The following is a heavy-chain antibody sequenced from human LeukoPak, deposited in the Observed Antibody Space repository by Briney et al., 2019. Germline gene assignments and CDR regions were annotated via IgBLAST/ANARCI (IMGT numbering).Heavy chain of an antibody. V-gene: IGHV4-59*01. Sequence: SETLAVTRTVSGGSISSYYWSWIRQPPGKGLEWIGYIYYSGSTNYNPSLKSRVTISVDTSKNQFSLKLSSVTAADTAVYYCARDTQAYGMDVWGQGTTVRVPS. CDR1: GGSISSYY. J-gene: IGHJ6*02. CDR3: ARDTQAYGMDV. CDR2: IYYSGST.